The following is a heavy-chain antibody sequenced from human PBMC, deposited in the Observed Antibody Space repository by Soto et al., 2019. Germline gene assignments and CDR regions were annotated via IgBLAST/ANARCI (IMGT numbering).Heavy chain of an antibody. D-gene: IGHD1-26*01. CDR1: GFTFSSYT. Sequence: GGSLRLSCTASGFTFSSYTMSWVRQAPGKGLEWVSSFSGRDATTYYADSVKGRFTISRDNSKNTLYLQMNSLRAEDTALYFCVRTIVGATKGGWFDPWGQGALVTVSS. J-gene: IGHJ5*02. CDR2: FSGRDATT. V-gene: IGHV3-23*01. CDR3: VRTIVGATKGGWFDP.